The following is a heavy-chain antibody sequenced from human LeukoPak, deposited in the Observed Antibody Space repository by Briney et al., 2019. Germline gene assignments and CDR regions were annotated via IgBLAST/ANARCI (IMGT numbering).Heavy chain of an antibody. V-gene: IGHV1-18*01. J-gene: IGHJ4*02. CDR3: ARSDIVGATRGVDY. Sequence: ASVKVSCKASGYSFNSQGMNWVRQAPGQGLEWIGWISGYNVSPRYSLKFQDRVTMTIDKSTSTAYLELRSLRSDDTAVYYCARSDIVGATRGVDYWGQGTLVTVSS. CDR1: GYSFNSQG. CDR2: ISGYNVSP. D-gene: IGHD1-26*01.